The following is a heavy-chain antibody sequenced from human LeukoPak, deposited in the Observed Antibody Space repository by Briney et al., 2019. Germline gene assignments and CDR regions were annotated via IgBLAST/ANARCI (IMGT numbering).Heavy chain of an antibody. V-gene: IGHV4-34*01. J-gene: IGHJ4*02. D-gene: IGHD5-24*01. CDR1: GFTFNGYN. Sequence: GSLRLSCAASGFTFNGYNMNWVRQAPGKGLEWIGEINHSGSTNYNPSLKSRVTISVDTSKNQFSLKLSSVTAADTAVYYCARGRRDGYIEFDYWGQGTLVTVSS. CDR2: INHSGST. CDR3: ARGRRDGYIEFDY.